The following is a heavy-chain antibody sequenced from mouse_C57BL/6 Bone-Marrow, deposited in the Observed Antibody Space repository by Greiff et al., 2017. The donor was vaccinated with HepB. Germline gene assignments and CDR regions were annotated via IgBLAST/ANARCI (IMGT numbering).Heavy chain of an antibody. CDR3: TNTVPYYFDY. CDR2: IDPENGDT. V-gene: IGHV14-4*01. D-gene: IGHD1-1*01. CDR1: GFNIKDDY. Sequence: EVQLQQSGAELVRPGASVKLSCTASGFNIKDDYMHWVKQRPEQGLEWIGWIDPENGDTEYASKFQGKATITADTSSNTAYLQLSSLTSEDTAVYYCTNTVPYYFDYWGQGTTRTVSS. J-gene: IGHJ2*01.